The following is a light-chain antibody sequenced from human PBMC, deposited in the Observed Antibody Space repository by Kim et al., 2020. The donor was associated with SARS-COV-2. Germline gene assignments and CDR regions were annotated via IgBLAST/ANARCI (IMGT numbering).Light chain of an antibody. Sequence: ASVGDRVNITCRASQGISNSLAWFQQKPGKAPKVLIYAASTLQSGVPSRFSGSGSGTDVTLTISSLQPEDVATYYCQKYNAAPWTFGQGTKVDIK. CDR2: AAS. V-gene: IGKV1-27*01. CDR1: QGISNS. J-gene: IGKJ1*01. CDR3: QKYNAAPWT.